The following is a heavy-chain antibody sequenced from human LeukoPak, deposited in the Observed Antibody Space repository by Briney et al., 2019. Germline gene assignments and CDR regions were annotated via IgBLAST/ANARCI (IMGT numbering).Heavy chain of an antibody. V-gene: IGHV3-23*01. D-gene: IGHD3-3*01. CDR2: ISGSGGNT. J-gene: IGHJ4*02. Sequence: PGGSLRLSCAASGFTFSSYAMSWVRQAPGKGRGWVSAISGSGGNTYYADPVKGRFTISRDNSKNTLYLQMNSLRAEDTAVYYCAKPPPRFLEWLFYFDYWGQGTLVTVSS. CDR1: GFTFSSYA. CDR3: AKPPPRFLEWLFYFDY.